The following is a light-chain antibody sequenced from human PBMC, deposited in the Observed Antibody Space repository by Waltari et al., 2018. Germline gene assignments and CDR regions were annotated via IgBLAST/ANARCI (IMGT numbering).Light chain of an antibody. CDR1: SRDVGGYHY. CDR3: CSFAGSYTFV. CDR2: DVS. J-gene: IGLJ1*01. V-gene: IGLV2-11*01. Sequence: QSALTQPRSVSGSPGQSVTISCTGTSRDVGGYHYVSWFQQHPGKVPKLLIYDVSERPSDVPDRCSRSKSANTASLTISGLQTEDEADYYCCSFAGSYTFVFGTGTRVTVL.